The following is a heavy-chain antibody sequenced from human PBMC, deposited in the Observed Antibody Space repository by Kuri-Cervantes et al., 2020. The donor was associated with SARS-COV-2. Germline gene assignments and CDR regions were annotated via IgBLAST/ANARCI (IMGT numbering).Heavy chain of an antibody. Sequence: SETLSLTCTVSGGSISSYYWSWIRRPPGKGLEWIGYIYYSGSTNYNPSLKSRVTISVDTSKNQFSLKLSSVTAADTAVYYCARVYYDSSGYYEVRYFDYWGQGTLVTVSS. CDR2: IYYSGST. CDR1: GGSISSYY. D-gene: IGHD3-22*01. J-gene: IGHJ4*02. CDR3: ARVYYDSSGYYEVRYFDY. V-gene: IGHV4-59*12.